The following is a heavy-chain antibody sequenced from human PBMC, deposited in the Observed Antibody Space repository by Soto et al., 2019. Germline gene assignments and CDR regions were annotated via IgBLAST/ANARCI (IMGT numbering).Heavy chain of an antibody. CDR3: ATDPVAVTGSFIDS. CDR2: ISYDGRET. CDR1: GFTSSAYA. D-gene: IGHD2-21*02. Sequence: LRLSCAASGFTSSAYAFHWVRQAPGKGLEWLSVISYDGRETHYADSVEGRFIISRDSSKKTAYLQMNSLRGDDTAVYFCATDPVAVTGSFIDSWGQGTLVTVSS. V-gene: IGHV3-30-3*01. J-gene: IGHJ4*02.